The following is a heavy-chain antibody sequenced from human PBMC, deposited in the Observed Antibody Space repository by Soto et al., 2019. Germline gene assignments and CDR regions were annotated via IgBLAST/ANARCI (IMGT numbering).Heavy chain of an antibody. V-gene: IGHV4-39*01. D-gene: IGHD4-17*01. Sequence: QLQLQESGPGLVKPSETLSLTCTVSGGSISSSGYYWGWIRQPPGKGLEWIGTIYYSGSTYYNPSPKSRVTISVDTSKNQFSLKLSSVTAADTAVYYCASKFSVYGDYGRYFDFWGQGTLVTVSS. J-gene: IGHJ4*02. CDR3: ASKFSVYGDYGRYFDF. CDR2: IYYSGST. CDR1: GGSISSSGYY.